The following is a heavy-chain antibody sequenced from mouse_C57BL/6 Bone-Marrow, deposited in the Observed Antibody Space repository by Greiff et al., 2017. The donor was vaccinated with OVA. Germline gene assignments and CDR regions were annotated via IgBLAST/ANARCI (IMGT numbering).Heavy chain of an antibody. CDR3: ARRGPYYSNSYAMDY. D-gene: IGHD2-5*01. Sequence: EVQGVESGGGLVKPGGSLKLSCAASGFTFSSYTMSWVRQTPEKRLEWVATISGGGGNTYYPDSVKGRFTISRDHAKNTLYLQMSSLRSEDTALYYCARRGPYYSNSYAMDYWGQGTSVTVSS. CDR1: GFTFSSYT. J-gene: IGHJ4*01. CDR2: ISGGGGNT. V-gene: IGHV5-9*01.